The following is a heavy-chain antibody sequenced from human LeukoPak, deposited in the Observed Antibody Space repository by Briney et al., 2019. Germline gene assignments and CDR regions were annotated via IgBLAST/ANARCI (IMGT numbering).Heavy chain of an antibody. CDR3: VRDTADDAFDI. J-gene: IGHJ3*02. CDR2: INSDGSTT. V-gene: IGHV3-74*01. Sequence: GGSLRLSCAASGFTFSSYWMHWVGQAPGKGLVWVSRINSDGSTTSYADSVKGRFTISRDNAKNTLYLQMNSLRAEDTAVYYCVRDTADDAFDIWGQGTMVTVSS. CDR1: GFTFSSYW.